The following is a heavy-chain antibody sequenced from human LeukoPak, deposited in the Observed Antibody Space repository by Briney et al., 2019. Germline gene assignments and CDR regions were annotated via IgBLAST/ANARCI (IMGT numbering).Heavy chain of an antibody. J-gene: IGHJ4*02. D-gene: IGHD6-13*01. V-gene: IGHV4-39*01. CDR2: IYYSGST. CDR3: ARRGSSIAAAGDDY. CDR1: GGSISSSSYY. Sequence: SETLSLTCTVSGGSISSSSYYWGWIRQPPGKGLEWIGSIYYSGSTYYNPSLKSRVTISVDASKNQFSLKLSSVTAADTAVYYCARRGSSIAAAGDDYWGQGTLVTVSS.